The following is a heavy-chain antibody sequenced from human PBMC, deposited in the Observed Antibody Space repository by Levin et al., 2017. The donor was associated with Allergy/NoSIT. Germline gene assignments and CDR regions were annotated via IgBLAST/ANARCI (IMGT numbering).Heavy chain of an antibody. V-gene: IGHV3-23*01. CDR1: GFTLSNYA. Sequence: GESLKISCVASGFTLSNYATNWVRQAPGKGLEWVSSISGGGGTTYYADSVKGRFTISRDTSKNTLYLQMNSLRAEDTAVYYCAKGGCSSSSCNTWYFDLWGRGTLVTVSS. J-gene: IGHJ2*01. CDR2: ISGGGGTT. CDR3: AKGGCSSSSCNTWYFDL. D-gene: IGHD2-2*02.